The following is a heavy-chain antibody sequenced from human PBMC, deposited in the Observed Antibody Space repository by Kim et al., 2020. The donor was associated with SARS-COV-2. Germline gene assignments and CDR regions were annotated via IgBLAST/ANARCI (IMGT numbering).Heavy chain of an antibody. CDR1: GFTFSSYD. V-gene: IGHV3-13*01. J-gene: IGHJ3*02. CDR2: IGTAGDT. Sequence: GGSLRLSCAASGFTFSSYDMHWVRQATGKGLEWVSAIGTAGDTYYPGSVKGRFTISRENAKNSLYLQMNSLRAGDTAVYYCARVLRSYGPSSNGIAFDIWGQGTMVTVSS. CDR3: ARVLRSYGPSSNGIAFDI. D-gene: IGHD2-8*01.